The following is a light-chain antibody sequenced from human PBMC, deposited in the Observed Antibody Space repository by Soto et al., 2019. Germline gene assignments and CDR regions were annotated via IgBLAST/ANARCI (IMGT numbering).Light chain of an antibody. J-gene: IGKJ4*01. CDR1: QSVSST. Sequence: EMVMTQSPATLSVSPVERATLSCRASQSVSSTLAWYQQKPGQAPRLLIYGASTRATGFPARFSGSGSGTEFTLTISSLQSEDFAVYYCQQYNNWPLTFGGGTKVDIK. V-gene: IGKV3-15*01. CDR3: QQYNNWPLT. CDR2: GAS.